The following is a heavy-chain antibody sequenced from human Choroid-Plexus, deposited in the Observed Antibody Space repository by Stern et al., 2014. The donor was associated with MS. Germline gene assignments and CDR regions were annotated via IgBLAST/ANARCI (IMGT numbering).Heavy chain of an antibody. CDR1: GFTFSNFG. D-gene: IGHD2-15*01. V-gene: IGHV3-30*18. CDR2: ISYDGSDK. J-gene: IGHJ4*02. CDR3: AKDRQWSTYFFDY. Sequence: VQLVESGGGVAQPGRPLILSCAASGFTFSNFGMHWVRQAPGKGLEWVALISYDGSDKYYADSVKGRFTIFRHNSKNALYMHMNSLRAEDTAVYYCAKDRQWSTYFFDYWGQGSLVTVSS.